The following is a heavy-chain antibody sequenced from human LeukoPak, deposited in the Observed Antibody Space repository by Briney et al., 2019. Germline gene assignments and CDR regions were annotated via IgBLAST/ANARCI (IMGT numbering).Heavy chain of an antibody. CDR3: ARVMGLRYAANDY. Sequence: GSLRLSCAASGFTFSSYWMSWVRQAPGKGLEWVANIKQDGSEKYYVDSVKGRFTISRDNAKNSLYLQMNSLRAEDTAVYYCARVMGLRYAANDYWGQGTLVTVSS. V-gene: IGHV3-7*01. J-gene: IGHJ4*02. D-gene: IGHD3-9*01. CDR1: GFTFSSYW. CDR2: IKQDGSEK.